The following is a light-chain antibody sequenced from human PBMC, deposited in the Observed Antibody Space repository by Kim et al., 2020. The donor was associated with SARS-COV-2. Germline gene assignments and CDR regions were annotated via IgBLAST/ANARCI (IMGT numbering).Light chain of an antibody. Sequence: DIVLTQSPGTLSLSPGERATLSCRASQSVSSSYLAWYQQKPGQAPRLLIYGASSRATGIPDRFSGSGSGTDFTLTLSRLEPEDFAVYYCQQYCSSPYTFGQGTKLEI. J-gene: IGKJ2*01. CDR1: QSVSSSY. V-gene: IGKV3-20*01. CDR3: QQYCSSPYT. CDR2: GAS.